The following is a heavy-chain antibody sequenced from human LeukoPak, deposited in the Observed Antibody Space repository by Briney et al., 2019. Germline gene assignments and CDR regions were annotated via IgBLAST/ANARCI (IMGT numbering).Heavy chain of an antibody. J-gene: IGHJ4*02. V-gene: IGHV3-20*04. D-gene: IGHD4-17*01. CDR2: INWNGGST. Sequence: PGGSLRLSCAASGFTFDDYGMSWVRQAPGKGLEWVSGINWNGGSTGYADSVKGRFTISRDNAKNSLYLQMNSLRAEDTALYYCARFKVYGDYHAPLDYWGQGTLVTVSS. CDR3: ARFKVYGDYHAPLDY. CDR1: GFTFDDYG.